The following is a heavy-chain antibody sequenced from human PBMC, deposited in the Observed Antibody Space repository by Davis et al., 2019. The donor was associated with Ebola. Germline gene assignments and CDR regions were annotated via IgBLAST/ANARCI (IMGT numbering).Heavy chain of an antibody. D-gene: IGHD1-26*01. CDR3: ARPLRSASPIY. CDR2: IKPDGSEQ. V-gene: IGHV3-7*01. J-gene: IGHJ4*02. CDR1: GFTFSMYW. Sequence: GESLKISCAASGFTFSMYWMSWVRQAPGKGLEWVANIKPDGSEQQYVDSVKGRFTISRDNAKNSLYLQMNSLRVEDTAVYYCARPLRSASPIYWGQGTLVTVSS.